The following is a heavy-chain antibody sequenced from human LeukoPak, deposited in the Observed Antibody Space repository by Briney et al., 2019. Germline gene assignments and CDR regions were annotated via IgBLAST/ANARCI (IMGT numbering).Heavy chain of an antibody. D-gene: IGHD4-11*01. J-gene: IGHJ6*04. CDR1: GFTFSSYA. Sequence: PGRSLRLSCAASGFTFSSYAMHWVRQAPGKGLEWVAVISYDGSNKYYADSVKGRFTISRDNSKNTLYLQMNSLRAEDTAVYYCARGSTVTTPYYYYGMDVWGKGTTVTVSS. CDR3: ARGSTVTTPYYYYGMDV. V-gene: IGHV3-30-3*01. CDR2: ISYDGSNK.